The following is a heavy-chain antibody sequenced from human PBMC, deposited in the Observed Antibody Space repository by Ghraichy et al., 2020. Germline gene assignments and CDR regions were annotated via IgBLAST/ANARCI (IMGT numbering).Heavy chain of an antibody. CDR3: ARGSFWSGYQYYFDY. Sequence: SQTLSLTCTVSGASISSYYWSWIRQPPGKGLEWIGYIYYTGSTNFNPSLKSRVTISLDTSKNHFSLKLSSVTAADTAVYYCARGSFWSGYQYYFDYWGQGSLVTVSS. V-gene: IGHV4-59*01. D-gene: IGHD3-3*01. J-gene: IGHJ4*02. CDR2: IYYTGST. CDR1: GASISSYY.